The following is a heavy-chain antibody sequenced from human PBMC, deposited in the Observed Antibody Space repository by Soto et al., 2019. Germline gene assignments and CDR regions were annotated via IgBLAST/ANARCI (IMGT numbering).Heavy chain of an antibody. D-gene: IGHD2-21*02. CDR2: INHSGST. CDR1: GGSFSGYY. Sequence: QVQLQQWGAGLLKPSETLSLTCAVSGGSFSGYYWSWIRQPPGKGLEWIGEINHSGSTNYNPSLKSRVTISVDTSKHQFYLKLSSVTAADTAVYYCARGGHIVVVTAIKNWFDPWGQGTLVTVSS. V-gene: IGHV4-34*01. CDR3: ARGGHIVVVTAIKNWFDP. J-gene: IGHJ5*02.